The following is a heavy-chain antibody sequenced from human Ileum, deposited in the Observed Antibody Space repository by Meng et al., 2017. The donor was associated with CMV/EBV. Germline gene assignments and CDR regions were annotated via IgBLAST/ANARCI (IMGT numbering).Heavy chain of an antibody. Sequence: QEQLQPWGAGLLKPSGTLSLTCAVYGGSFSDYYWSWIRQPPGKGLEWIGEISHSGITNYNPSLKSRVTISIDTSKKQFSLKLSSVTAADTAVYYCARSRVYWYFDLWGRGTLVTASS. V-gene: IGHV4-34*01. CDR3: ARSRVYWYFDL. CDR1: GGSFSDYY. J-gene: IGHJ2*01. CDR2: ISHSGIT.